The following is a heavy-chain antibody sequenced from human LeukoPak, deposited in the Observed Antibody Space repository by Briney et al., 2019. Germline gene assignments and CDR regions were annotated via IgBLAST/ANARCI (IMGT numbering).Heavy chain of an antibody. J-gene: IGHJ6*03. CDR3: ARAMGTSYGFWSGSYTVSYYYYMDV. CDR2: IKQDGSEK. CDR1: GFSFSSHS. Sequence: GGSLRLSCATSGFSFSSHSMSWVRQVPVKGLEWVANIKQDGSEKHYVDSVRGRFSISRDNTKNSLYLQVNSLRAEDTAVYYCARAMGTSYGFWSGSYTVSYYYYMDVWGKGTTVTVSS. D-gene: IGHD3-3*01. V-gene: IGHV3-7*01.